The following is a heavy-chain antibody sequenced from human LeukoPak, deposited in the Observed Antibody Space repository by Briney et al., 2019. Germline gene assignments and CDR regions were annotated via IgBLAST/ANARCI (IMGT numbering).Heavy chain of an antibody. Sequence: ASVTVSCTASGYSFTSNYIHWVRQAPGQGLEWMGMIYPSDGSTSYAQKFQGRVTVTRDTSTSTVHMELSGLRSEDTAVYYCARDQEALDYWGQGTLVTVSS. CDR3: ARDQEALDY. CDR1: GYSFTSNY. CDR2: IYPSDGST. J-gene: IGHJ4*02. V-gene: IGHV1-46*01.